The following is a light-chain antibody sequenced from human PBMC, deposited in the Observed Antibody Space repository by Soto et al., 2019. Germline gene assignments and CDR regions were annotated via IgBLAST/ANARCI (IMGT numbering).Light chain of an antibody. CDR2: G. Sequence: QSVLTQPPSVSGAPGQRVTISCTGSSSNIGAGYPVHWYQQLPGTAPKLLVAGNRPSGVPDRFSVSKSGASASLAITGLQAEDEAEYYCATWDDSLRAVYFGGGTKLTVL. CDR1: SSNIGAGYP. J-gene: IGLJ2*01. V-gene: IGLV1-40*01. CDR3: ATWDDSLRAVY.